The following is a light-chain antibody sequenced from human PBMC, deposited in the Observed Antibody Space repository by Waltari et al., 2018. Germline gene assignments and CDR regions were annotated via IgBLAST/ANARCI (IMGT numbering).Light chain of an antibody. CDR1: QSVSSY. J-gene: IGKJ3*01. V-gene: IGKV3-11*01. CDR3: QQRSNWPGT. CDR2: DAS. Sequence: EIVLTQSPATLSLSPGERANLSCRASQSVSSYLAWYQQKPGQAPRLLIYDASNWATGIPARFSGSGSGTDFTLTISSLEPEDFAVYYCQQRSNWPGTFGPGTKVDIK.